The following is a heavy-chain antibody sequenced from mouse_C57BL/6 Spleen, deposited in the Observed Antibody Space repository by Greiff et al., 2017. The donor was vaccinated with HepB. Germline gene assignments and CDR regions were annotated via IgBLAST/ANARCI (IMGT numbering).Heavy chain of an antibody. Sequence: EVQLQQSGAELVRPGASVKLSCTASGFNIKDYYMHWVKQRPEQGLEWIGRIDPEDGNTEYAQKFQGKATMTADTSSNTATLHLSSLTLEYTAVYYCTTCNYDGPFYAMDYWGQGTSVTVSS. D-gene: IGHD1-1*01. J-gene: IGHJ4*01. V-gene: IGHV14-1*01. CDR2: IDPEDGNT. CDR1: GFNIKDYY. CDR3: TTCNYDGPFYAMDY.